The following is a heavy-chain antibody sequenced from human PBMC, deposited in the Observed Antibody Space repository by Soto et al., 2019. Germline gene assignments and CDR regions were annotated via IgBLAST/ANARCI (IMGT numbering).Heavy chain of an antibody. Sequence: QVQLVQSGAEVKKPGSSVTVSCKASGGTFSSYTISWVRQAPGQGLEWMGGIIPIFGTANYAQKFQGRVTITADESTSTAYMELSSQRSEDTAVYYCARGNHRWLQVWYFDLWGRGTLVTVSS. J-gene: IGHJ2*01. V-gene: IGHV1-69*12. CDR1: GGTFSSYT. D-gene: IGHD5-12*01. CDR3: ARGNHRWLQVWYFDL. CDR2: IIPIFGTA.